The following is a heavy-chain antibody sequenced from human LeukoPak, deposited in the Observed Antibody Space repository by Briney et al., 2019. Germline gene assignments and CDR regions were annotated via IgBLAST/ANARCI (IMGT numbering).Heavy chain of an antibody. CDR2: INPNSGGT. J-gene: IGHJ5*02. D-gene: IGHD3-10*01. CDR3: AKPMVRGVPSSNNWFDP. V-gene: IGHV1-2*02. Sequence: ASVKVSCKASGYTFTGYYMHWVRQAPGQGLEWMGWINPNSGGTNYARKFQGRVTMTRDTSISTAYMELSRLRSDDTAVYYCAKPMVRGVPSSNNWFDPWGQGALVTVSS. CDR1: GYTFTGYY.